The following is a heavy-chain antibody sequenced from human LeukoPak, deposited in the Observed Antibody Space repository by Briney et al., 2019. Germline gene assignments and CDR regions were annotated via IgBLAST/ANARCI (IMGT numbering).Heavy chain of an antibody. CDR2: INPNSGGT. D-gene: IGHD2-15*01. CDR3: ARGGYCSGGSCHYYYYYYMDV. CDR1: GGTFSNYA. J-gene: IGHJ6*03. V-gene: IGHV1-2*02. Sequence: ASVKVSCKASGGTFSNYAITWVRQAPGQGLEWMGWINPNSGGTNYAQKFQGRVTMTRDTSISTAYMELSRLRSDDTAVYYCARGGYCSGGSCHYYYYYYMDVWGKGTTVTISS.